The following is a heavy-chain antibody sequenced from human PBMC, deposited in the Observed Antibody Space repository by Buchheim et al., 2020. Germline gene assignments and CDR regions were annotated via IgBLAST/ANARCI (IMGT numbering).Heavy chain of an antibody. CDR1: GFTFSSYG. CDR3: ARDSNYYDSSGALDY. Sequence: QVQLVESGGGVVQPGRSLRLSCAASGFTFSSYGMHWVRQAPGKGLEWVAVIWYDGSNKYYADSVKGRFTISRDNSKNPLYLQMNSLRAEDTAVYYCARDSNYYDSSGALDYWGQGTL. J-gene: IGHJ4*02. V-gene: IGHV3-33*01. CDR2: IWYDGSNK. D-gene: IGHD3-22*01.